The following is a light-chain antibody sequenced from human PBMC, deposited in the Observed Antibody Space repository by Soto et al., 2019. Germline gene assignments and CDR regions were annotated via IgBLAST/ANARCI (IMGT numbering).Light chain of an antibody. CDR2: HAS. Sequence: DIPMTQSPSTLSVSVGERVSITCRASQSISRQLVWYQQKPGKAPNLLIYHASNLETGVPTMFTGSGSGTEFTLTISSLQPDDLATYYCLQYQSYWTFGQGTKVEVK. V-gene: IGKV1-5*03. J-gene: IGKJ1*01. CDR1: QSISRQ. CDR3: LQYQSYWT.